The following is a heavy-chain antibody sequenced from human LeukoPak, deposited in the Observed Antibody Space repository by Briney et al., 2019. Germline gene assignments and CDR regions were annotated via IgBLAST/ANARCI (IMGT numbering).Heavy chain of an antibody. Sequence: GSSVKVSCKASGGTFSSYAISWVRQAPGQGLEWMGGIIPIFGTANYAQKFQGRVTITADKSTSTAYMELSSLRSEDTAVYYCARDTYCGGDCYMYYFDYWAREPWSPSPQ. V-gene: IGHV1-69*06. CDR3: ARDTYCGGDCYMYYFDY. CDR2: IIPIFGTA. CDR1: GGTFSSYA. J-gene: IGHJ4*02. D-gene: IGHD2-21*02.